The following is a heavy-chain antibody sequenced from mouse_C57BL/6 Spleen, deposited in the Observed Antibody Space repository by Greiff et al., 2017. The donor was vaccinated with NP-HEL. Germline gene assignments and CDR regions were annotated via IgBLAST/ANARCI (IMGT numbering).Heavy chain of an antibody. V-gene: IGHV1-55*01. CDR1: GYTFTSYW. Sequence: VQLHQPGAELVKPGASVKMSCKASGYTFTSYWITWVKQRPGQGLEWIGDIYPGSGSTNYNEKFKSKATLTVDTSSSTAYMQLSSLTSEDSAVYYCARTGGSTSYFDYWGQGTTLTVSS. CDR3: ARTGGSTSYFDY. D-gene: IGHD1-1*01. J-gene: IGHJ2*01. CDR2: IYPGSGST.